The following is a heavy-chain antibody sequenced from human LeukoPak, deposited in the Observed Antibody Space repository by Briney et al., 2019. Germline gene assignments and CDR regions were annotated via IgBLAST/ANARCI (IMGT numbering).Heavy chain of an antibody. Sequence: TGGSLRLSCAASGFTFSSYDMGWVRQAPGKGLEWVPAISDSGTRTYFADSVKGRFTISRDNFKNTLHLHMNSLRAEDTAVYYCAKDSRRTSGWYYFDYWGQGTLVTVSS. CDR3: AKDSRRTSGWYYFDY. CDR1: GFTFSSYD. V-gene: IGHV3-23*01. J-gene: IGHJ4*02. D-gene: IGHD6-19*01. CDR2: ISDSGTRT.